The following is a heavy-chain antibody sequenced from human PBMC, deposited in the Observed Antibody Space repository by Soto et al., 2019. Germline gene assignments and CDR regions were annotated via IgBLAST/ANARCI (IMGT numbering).Heavy chain of an antibody. CDR1: GYTLTGYY. V-gene: IGHV1-2*02. CDR2: INPNSGGT. D-gene: IGHD2-15*01. J-gene: IGHJ6*02. CDR3: ARDIVVVVAATPDYYYGMDV. Sequence: ASVKVSCKASGYTLTGYYMHWVRQAPGQGLEWMGWINPNSGGTNYAQKFQGRVTITRDTSASTAYMELSSLRSEDTAVYYCARDIVVVVAATPDYYYGMDVWGQGTTVTVSS.